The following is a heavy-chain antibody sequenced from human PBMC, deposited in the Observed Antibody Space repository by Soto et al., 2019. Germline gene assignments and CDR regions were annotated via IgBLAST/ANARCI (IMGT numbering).Heavy chain of an antibody. CDR1: GFTFNNYA. V-gene: IGHV3-23*01. CDR2: ISATGGST. J-gene: IGHJ4*02. CDR3: AKDRLAGNFDY. Sequence: GGSLRLSCAASGFTFNNYAMNWVRQAPGKGLEWVATISATGGSTYYADSVKGRFAISRDNSKNTLYLQMNGLRVEDTAVYYCAKDRLAGNFDYWGQGTQVTVSS.